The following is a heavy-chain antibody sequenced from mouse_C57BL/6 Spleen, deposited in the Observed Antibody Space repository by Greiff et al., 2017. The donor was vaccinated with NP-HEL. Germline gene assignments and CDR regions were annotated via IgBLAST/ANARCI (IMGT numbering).Heavy chain of an antibody. V-gene: IGHV5-17*01. CDR3: ARNSNYYGSSYGYYAMDY. Sequence: EVHLVESGGGLVKPGGSLKLSCAASGFTFSDYGMHWVRQAPEKGLEWVAYISSGSSTIYYADTVKGRFTISRDNAKNTLFLQMTSLRSEDTAMYYCARNSNYYGSSYGYYAMDYWGQGTSVTVSS. CDR2: ISSGSSTI. D-gene: IGHD1-1*01. J-gene: IGHJ4*01. CDR1: GFTFSDYG.